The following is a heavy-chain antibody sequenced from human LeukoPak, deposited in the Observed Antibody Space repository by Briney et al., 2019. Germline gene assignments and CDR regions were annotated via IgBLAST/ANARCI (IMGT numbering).Heavy chain of an antibody. CDR2: TYYRSKWVN. J-gene: IGHJ3*02. Sequence: SQTLSRTCAISGDSVSSNTAAWIWIRQSPSRGLEWLGRTYYRSKWVNEYAVSVKGRITINPDTSMNQFSLQLNSVTPEDTAIYYCARGGSGGRAFDIWGQGTMVTVSS. CDR3: ARGGSGGRAFDI. V-gene: IGHV6-1*01. CDR1: GDSVSSNTAA. D-gene: IGHD3-10*01.